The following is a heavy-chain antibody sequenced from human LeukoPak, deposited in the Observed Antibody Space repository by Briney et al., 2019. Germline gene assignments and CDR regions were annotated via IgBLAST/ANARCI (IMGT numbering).Heavy chain of an antibody. V-gene: IGHV5-51*01. J-gene: IGHJ3*02. D-gene: IGHD3-22*01. CDR2: FFPGDSDS. CDR1: GYKLTNNW. Sequence: GESLKISCMISGYKLTNNWIGWVRQLPGKGLEWMGIFFPGDSDSSYSPSFQGQVTISADKSFNTAYLQWSSLKASDTAMYYCARQRSTAYYDSSGLPYDAFDIWGQGTMVTVSS. CDR3: ARQRSTAYYDSSGLPYDAFDI.